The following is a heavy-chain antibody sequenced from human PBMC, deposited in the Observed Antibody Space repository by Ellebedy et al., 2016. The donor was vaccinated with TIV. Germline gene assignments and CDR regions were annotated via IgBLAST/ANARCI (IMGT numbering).Heavy chain of an antibody. D-gene: IGHD6-19*01. CDR3: AKDHARRWLEYYFDY. J-gene: IGHJ4*02. Sequence: GESLKISXAASGFTVSSNYMSWVRQAPGKGLEWVSVIYSGGSTYYADSVKGRFTISRDNSKNTLYLQMNSLRAEDTAVYYCAKDHARRWLEYYFDYWGQGTLVTVSS. CDR1: GFTVSSNY. V-gene: IGHV3-53*05. CDR2: IYSGGST.